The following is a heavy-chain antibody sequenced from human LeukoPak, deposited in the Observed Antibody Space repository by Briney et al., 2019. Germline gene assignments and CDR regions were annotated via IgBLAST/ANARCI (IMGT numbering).Heavy chain of an antibody. Sequence: GGSLRLSCASSGFTFSDYYMSWIRQAPGKGLEWVSYISSSGSTIYYADSVKGRFTISRDNAKNSLYLQMNSLRAEDTAVYYCAREGGYYDSSGYQSYYFDYWGQGTLVTVSS. J-gene: IGHJ4*02. D-gene: IGHD3-22*01. CDR2: ISSSGSTI. CDR3: AREGGYYDSSGYQSYYFDY. V-gene: IGHV3-11*01. CDR1: GFTFSDYY.